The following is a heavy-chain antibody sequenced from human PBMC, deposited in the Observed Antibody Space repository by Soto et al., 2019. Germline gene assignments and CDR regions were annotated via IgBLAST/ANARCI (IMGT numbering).Heavy chain of an antibody. CDR2: ARNKAHSYTT. D-gene: IGHD2-8*01. J-gene: IGHJ4*02. CDR1: GFTFSDHH. CDR3: ARLMGTRFDL. V-gene: IGHV3-72*01. Sequence: EVQLVESWGGLVQPGGSLRLSCAASGFTFSDHHMDWVRQAPGKGLAWVGRARNKAHSYTTAYATSVKGRFTISRDDSKNSLSLQRNSLKTEDTAVYFCARLMGTRFDLWGQGTLVTVSS.